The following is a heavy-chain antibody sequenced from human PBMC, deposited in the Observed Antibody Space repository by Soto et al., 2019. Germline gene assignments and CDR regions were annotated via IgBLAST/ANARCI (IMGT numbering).Heavy chain of an antibody. D-gene: IGHD3-16*02. J-gene: IGHJ4*02. CDR2: ISGSGDRT. Sequence: GGSLRLSCEASGFTFSTYAMSWVRQAPGKGLEWVSGISGSGDRTHYADSVKGRFSISRDNSQNTLHLQMNSLRAEDTAVYYCAKASTYEYVWGSFRYYFDHWGQGALVTVSS. V-gene: IGHV3-23*01. CDR3: AKASTYEYVWGSFRYYFDH. CDR1: GFTFSTYA.